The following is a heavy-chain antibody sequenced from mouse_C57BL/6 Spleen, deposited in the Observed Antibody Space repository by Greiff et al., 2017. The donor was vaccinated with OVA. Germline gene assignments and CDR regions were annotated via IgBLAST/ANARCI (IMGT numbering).Heavy chain of an antibody. V-gene: IGHV1-81*01. Sequence: QVQLKQSGAELARPGASVKLSCKASGYTFTSYGISWVKQRTGQGLEWIGEIYPRSGNTYYNEKFKGKATLTADKSSSTAYMELRSLTSEDSAVYFCARGDDYDVYFDYWGQGTTLTVSS. J-gene: IGHJ2*01. D-gene: IGHD2-4*01. CDR2: IYPRSGNT. CDR1: GYTFTSYG. CDR3: ARGDDYDVYFDY.